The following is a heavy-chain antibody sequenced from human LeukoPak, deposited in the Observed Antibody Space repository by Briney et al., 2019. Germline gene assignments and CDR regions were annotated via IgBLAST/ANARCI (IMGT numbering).Heavy chain of an antibody. Sequence: GGSLRLSCAASGFTFSSYAMHWVRQAPGKGLEWVAVISYDGSNKYYADSVKGRFTISRDNSKNTLYLQMNSLRAEDTAVYYCARETPTPMVAALDYWGQGTLVTVSS. D-gene: IGHD4/OR15-4a*01. CDR2: ISYDGSNK. CDR3: ARETPTPMVAALDY. J-gene: IGHJ4*02. V-gene: IGHV3-30-3*01. CDR1: GFTFSSYA.